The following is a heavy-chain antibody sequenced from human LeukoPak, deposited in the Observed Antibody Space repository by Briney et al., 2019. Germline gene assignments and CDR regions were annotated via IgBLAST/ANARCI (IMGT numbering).Heavy chain of an antibody. CDR3: AKGDDVLTGYYNPADFDY. Sequence: PGGSLRPSCAASGFTFSSYGMHWVRQAPGKGLEWVAFIRYDGSNKYYADSVKGRFTISRDNSKNTLYLQMNSLRAEDTAVYYCAKGDDVLTGYYNPADFDYWGQGTLVTVSS. J-gene: IGHJ4*02. CDR2: IRYDGSNK. D-gene: IGHD3-9*01. CDR1: GFTFSSYG. V-gene: IGHV3-30*02.